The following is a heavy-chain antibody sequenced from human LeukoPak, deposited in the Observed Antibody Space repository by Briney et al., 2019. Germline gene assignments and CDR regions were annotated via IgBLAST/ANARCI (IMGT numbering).Heavy chain of an antibody. CDR1: GYTLTALA. D-gene: IGHD4-17*01. CDR3: ARHGEGNAFDI. J-gene: IGHJ3*02. CDR2: FDSEEYDT. Sequence: ASVKVSCKVSGYTLTALALHWVRQAPGKGFEWIGGFDSEEYDTIYAQKFQGRVTMTEDTSTDTAYMELRSLGSDDTAVYYCARHGEGNAFDIWGQGTMVTVSS. V-gene: IGHV1-24*01.